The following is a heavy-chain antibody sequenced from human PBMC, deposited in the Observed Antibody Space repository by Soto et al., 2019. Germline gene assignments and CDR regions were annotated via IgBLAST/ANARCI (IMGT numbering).Heavy chain of an antibody. Sequence: PSETLSLTCAVYGGSFSGHYWSRIRQPPGKGLEWIGEINHSGSTNYNPSLKSRVTISVDTSKNQFSLKLSSVTAADTAVYYCARGLRYFDWLLYYYMDVWGKGTTVTVSS. J-gene: IGHJ6*03. D-gene: IGHD3-9*01. CDR2: INHSGST. CDR3: ARGLRYFDWLLYYYMDV. CDR1: GGSFSGHY. V-gene: IGHV4-34*01.